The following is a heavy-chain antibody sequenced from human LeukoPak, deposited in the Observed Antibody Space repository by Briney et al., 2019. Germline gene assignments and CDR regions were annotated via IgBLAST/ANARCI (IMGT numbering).Heavy chain of an antibody. J-gene: IGHJ4*02. D-gene: IGHD2-2*01. CDR3: ARVAVVVPAAMPLDY. CDR2: ISGSGGST. CDR1: GFTFSSYA. Sequence: PGGSLRLSCAASGFTFSSYAMSWVRQAPGKGLEWVSAISGSGGSTYYADSVKGRFTISRDNSKNTLYLQMNSLRAEDTAVYYCARVAVVVPAAMPLDYWGQGTLVTVSS. V-gene: IGHV3-23*01.